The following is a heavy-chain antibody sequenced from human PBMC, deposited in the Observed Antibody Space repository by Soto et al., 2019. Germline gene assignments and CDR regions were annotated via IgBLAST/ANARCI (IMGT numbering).Heavy chain of an antibody. CDR3: ARGLAVAGTGWFDP. J-gene: IGHJ5*02. Sequence: SETLSLTCTVSGGSVSSGSYYWSWIRQPPGKGLEWIGYIYYSGSTNYNPSLRSRVTISVDTSKNQFSLKLGSVTAADTAVYYCARGLAVAGTGWFDPWGQGTLVTVSS. D-gene: IGHD6-19*01. V-gene: IGHV4-61*01. CDR1: GGSVSSGSYY. CDR2: IYYSGST.